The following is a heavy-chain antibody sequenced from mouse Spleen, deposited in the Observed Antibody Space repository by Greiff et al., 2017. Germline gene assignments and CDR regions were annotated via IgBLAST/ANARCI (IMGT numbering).Heavy chain of an antibody. CDR1: GYSFTGYF. Sequence: EVQLQQSGPELVKPGASVKISCKASGYSFTGYFMNWVMQSHGKSLEWIGRINPYNGDTFYNQKFKGKATLTVDKSSSTAHMELRSLASEDSAVYYCARFPMDYWGQGTSVTVSS. CDR3: ARFPMDY. V-gene: IGHV1-20*02. J-gene: IGHJ4*01. CDR2: INPYNGDT.